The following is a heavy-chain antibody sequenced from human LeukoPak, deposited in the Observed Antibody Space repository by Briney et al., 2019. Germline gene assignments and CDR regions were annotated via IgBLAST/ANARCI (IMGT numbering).Heavy chain of an antibody. CDR3: AKDIGSALSNWFDP. D-gene: IGHD2-15*01. Sequence: PGRSLRLSCAASGFTFDDYAMHWVRQAPGKGLEWVSGISWNSGSIGYADSVKGRFTISRDNAKNSLYLQMNSLRAEDMALYYCAKDIGSALSNWFDPWGQGTLVTASS. CDR1: GFTFDDYA. J-gene: IGHJ5*02. CDR2: ISWNSGSI. V-gene: IGHV3-9*03.